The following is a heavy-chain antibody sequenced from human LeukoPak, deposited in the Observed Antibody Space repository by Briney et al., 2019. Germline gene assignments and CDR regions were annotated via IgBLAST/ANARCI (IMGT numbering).Heavy chain of an antibody. CDR1: GYTFITYG. CDR2: ISSYNGNT. J-gene: IGHJ3*01. Sequence: ASVKVSCKASGYTFITYGISWVRQAPGQGLDWMGWISSYNGNTNYAQKFQGRVTMTTDTSTTTANMELRSLTSDDTAVYYCARDIVSAMAVYDAFDVWGQGTMVTVSS. D-gene: IGHD5/OR15-5a*01. CDR3: ARDIVSAMAVYDAFDV. V-gene: IGHV1-18*01.